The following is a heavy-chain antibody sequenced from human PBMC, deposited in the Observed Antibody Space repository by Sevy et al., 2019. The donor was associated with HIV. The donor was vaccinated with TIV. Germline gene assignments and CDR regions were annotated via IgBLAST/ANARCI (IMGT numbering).Heavy chain of an antibody. CDR2: INQNGSVK. CDR3: VRAIASDGSF. D-gene: IGHD6-13*01. J-gene: IGHJ4*02. CDR1: GFSLNNYW. V-gene: IGHV3-7*01. Sequence: GGSLRLSCAASGFSLNNYWMNWVRQAPGKGLEWVASINQNGSVKYYVDSVRGRFTISRDNARNLVSLQMNNLRADDTALYYCVRAIASDGSFWGQGTLVTVSS.